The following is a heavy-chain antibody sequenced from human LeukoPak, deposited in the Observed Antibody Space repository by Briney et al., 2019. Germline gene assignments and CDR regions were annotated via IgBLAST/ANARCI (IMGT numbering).Heavy chain of an antibody. CDR1: GYSFTSYD. J-gene: IGHJ4*02. CDR3: ARSNFGGNLHFDY. Sequence: GASVKVSCKASGYSFTSYDINWVRQATGQGLEWIGWMNPNSGDADYTQKFKGRVTFTRDTSTRTAYMEVNSLGSEDTAVYYCARSNFGGNLHFDYWGQGTLVTVSS. V-gene: IGHV1-8*02. CDR2: MNPNSGDA. D-gene: IGHD4-23*01.